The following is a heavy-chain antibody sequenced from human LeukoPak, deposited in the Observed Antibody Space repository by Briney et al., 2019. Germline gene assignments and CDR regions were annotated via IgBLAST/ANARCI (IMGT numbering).Heavy chain of an antibody. Sequence: GGSLRLSCATSGFTFSSYAMSWVRQAPGKGLEWVSAISGSGGSTYYADSVKGRFTISRDNSKNTLYLQMKSLRAEDTAVYYCAKEYNVRPVFDYWGQGALVTVSS. CDR1: GFTFSSYA. CDR3: AKEYNVRPVFDY. CDR2: ISGSGGST. J-gene: IGHJ4*02. D-gene: IGHD1-14*01. V-gene: IGHV3-23*01.